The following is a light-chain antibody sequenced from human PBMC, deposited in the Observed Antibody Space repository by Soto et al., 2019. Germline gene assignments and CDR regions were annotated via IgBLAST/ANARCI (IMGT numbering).Light chain of an antibody. CDR3: SSYTSTSVV. Sequence: QSALTQPASVSGSPGQSITISCTGTSSDVGGYNYVSWYQQRPGKAPILMIYDVSYRTSGISNRFSGSKSGNTASLTISGLQAEDEADYYCSSYTSTSVVFGGGTKVTVL. CDR1: SSDVGGYNY. V-gene: IGLV2-14*01. J-gene: IGLJ2*01. CDR2: DVS.